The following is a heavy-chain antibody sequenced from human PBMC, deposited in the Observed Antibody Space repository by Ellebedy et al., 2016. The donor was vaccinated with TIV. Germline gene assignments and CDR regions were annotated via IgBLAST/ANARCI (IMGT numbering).Heavy chain of an antibody. D-gene: IGHD5-18*01. CDR3: AKGRTSGDGYWVFDN. CDR1: GFTFSPYA. J-gene: IGHJ4*02. V-gene: IGHV3-23*01. CDR2: IVGSGS. Sequence: GESLKISCAASGFTFSPYAMAWVRQAPGKGLEWVSGIVGSGSQKYADSVKGRFTISRDNSKRTVDLQMNSLRAEDTAIYFCAKGRTSGDGYWVFDNWGQGTLVSVSS.